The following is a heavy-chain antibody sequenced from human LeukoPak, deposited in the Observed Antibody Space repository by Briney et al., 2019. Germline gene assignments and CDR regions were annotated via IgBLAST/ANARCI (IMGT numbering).Heavy chain of an antibody. CDR1: GFSFNTYW. CDR3: ARAVTSTEGY. Sequence: GGSLRLSCAASGFSFNTYWMTWVRQAPGKGLEWVASLNQDGNKKYYVDSVKGRFTISRDNAQKSLYLEMNCLRAEDTAVYYCARAVTSTEGYWGQGTLVTVSS. CDR2: LNQDGNKK. J-gene: IGHJ4*02. V-gene: IGHV3-7*03.